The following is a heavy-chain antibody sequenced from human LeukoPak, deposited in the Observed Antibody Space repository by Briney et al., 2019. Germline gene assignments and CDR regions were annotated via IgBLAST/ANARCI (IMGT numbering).Heavy chain of an antibody. J-gene: IGHJ6*02. CDR1: GFTFSSYA. Sequence: PGGSLRLSCAASGFTFSSYAMSWVCQAPGKGLEWVSTISGSGGAGTYYADSVKGRFTISRDNSKNTLYLPMNSLRAEDTAVYYCVKDRGGSPFYGMDVWGQGTTVTVSS. CDR3: VKDRGGSPFYGMDV. CDR2: ISGSGGAGT. D-gene: IGHD1-26*01. V-gene: IGHV3-23*01.